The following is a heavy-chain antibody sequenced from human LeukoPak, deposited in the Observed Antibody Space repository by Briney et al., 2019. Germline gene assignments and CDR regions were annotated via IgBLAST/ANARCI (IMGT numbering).Heavy chain of an antibody. D-gene: IGHD2-8*01. Sequence: ASVKVSCKASGYTFTSYAMHRVRQAPGQRLEWMGWINAGDGNTKYSQEFQGRVTITRNTSISTAYMELSSLRSEDTAVYYCARGREGVSDSDFDYWGQGTLVTVSS. CDR3: ARGREGVSDSDFDY. CDR2: INAGDGNT. CDR1: GYTFTSYA. J-gene: IGHJ4*02. V-gene: IGHV1-3*03.